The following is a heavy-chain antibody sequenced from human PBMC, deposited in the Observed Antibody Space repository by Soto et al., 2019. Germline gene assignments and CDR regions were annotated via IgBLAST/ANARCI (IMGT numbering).Heavy chain of an antibody. CDR3: AKDQDIVVVPAAMSGYYYGMDV. CDR2: ISYDGSNK. V-gene: IGHV3-30*18. CDR1: GFTFSSYG. Sequence: GGSLRLSCAASGFTFSSYGMHWVRQAPGKGLEWVAVISYDGSNKYYADSVKGRFTISRDNSKNTLYLQMNSLRAEDTAVYYCAKDQDIVVVPAAMSGYYYGMDVWGQGTTVTVS. D-gene: IGHD2-2*01. J-gene: IGHJ6*02.